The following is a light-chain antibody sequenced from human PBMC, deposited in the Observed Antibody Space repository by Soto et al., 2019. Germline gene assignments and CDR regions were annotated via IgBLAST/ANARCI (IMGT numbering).Light chain of an antibody. CDR2: AAS. CDR3: QQYNTYSPT. CDR1: QSISGW. V-gene: IGKV1-5*01. J-gene: IGKJ4*01. Sequence: DIQMTQSPSTLSASVGDRVTITCRASQSISGWLAWYQQKPGKAPKLLISAASSLEGGVPSRFSGRGSGTTFTLTISSLQPVDFATYYCQQYNTYSPTFGGGTKVDIK.